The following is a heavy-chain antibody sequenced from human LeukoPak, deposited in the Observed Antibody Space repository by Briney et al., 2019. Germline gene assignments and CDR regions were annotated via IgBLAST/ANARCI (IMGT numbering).Heavy chain of an antibody. CDR1: GFTFNGYS. CDR3: TSPEPDY. CDR2: IKSDGSGT. V-gene: IGHV3-74*01. Sequence: GGSLRLSCAASGFTFNGYSMNWVRQAPGKGLEWVSRIKSDGSGTSYVDSVKGRFTISRDNAKNTLYLQMDSLRAEDTAVYYCTSPEPDYWGRGTLVTVSS. J-gene: IGHJ4*02.